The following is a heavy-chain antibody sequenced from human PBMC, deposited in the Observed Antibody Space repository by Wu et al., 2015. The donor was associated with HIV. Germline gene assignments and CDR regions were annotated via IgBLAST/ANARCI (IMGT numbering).Heavy chain of an antibody. D-gene: IGHD5-18*01. CDR1: GGIFNYYA. CDR2: IIPFLGPA. Sequence: QLVQSGAEVKKPGSSVKVSCKASGGIFNYYAFSWVRQAPGQGLEWMGGIIPFLGPADYAQKFQGRVTISADESTTTVQMEFNSLTSEDTAVYYCARGGSLVDTSMVRRYYYYMDVWGRGTTVIVSS. V-gene: IGHV1-69*01. CDR3: ARGGSLVDTSMVRRYYYYMDV. J-gene: IGHJ6*03.